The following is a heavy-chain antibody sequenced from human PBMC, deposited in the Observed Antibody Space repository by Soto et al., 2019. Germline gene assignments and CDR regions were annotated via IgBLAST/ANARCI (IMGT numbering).Heavy chain of an antibody. Sequence: EVQLLQSGGGLVQPGESLRLSCAASGFSVSSYTMTWVRQAPGKGLEWVSVISGSGGSPYHADSVQGRFTISRDNPLNTLYLQMNSLRAEDKAIYYCAKARCSSATCYVPDYWGQGTLVTVSS. CDR2: ISGSGGSP. CDR1: GFSVSSYT. V-gene: IGHV3-23*01. CDR3: AKARCSSATCYVPDY. J-gene: IGHJ4*02. D-gene: IGHD2-2*01.